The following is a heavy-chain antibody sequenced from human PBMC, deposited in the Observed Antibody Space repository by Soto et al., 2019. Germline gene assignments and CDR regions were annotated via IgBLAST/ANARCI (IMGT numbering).Heavy chain of an antibody. V-gene: IGHV3-15*01. D-gene: IGHD3-3*01. J-gene: IGHJ4*02. CDR1: GFTLSNAW. Sequence: GGSLRLSFAASGFTLSNAWVSWVRQAPGKGLEWVGSIKNKIEGGTTDYAVPVKGRFTISRDDSKNMLYLQMKSLITEDTAVYYCARNWNFDXWGQGTPVTVSX. CDR3: ARNWNFDX. CDR2: IKNKIEGGTT.